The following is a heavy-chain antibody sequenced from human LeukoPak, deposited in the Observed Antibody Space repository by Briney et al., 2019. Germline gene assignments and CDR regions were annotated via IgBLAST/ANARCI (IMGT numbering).Heavy chain of an antibody. D-gene: IGHD3-22*01. Sequence: GGSLRLSCSASGFTFSSYAMHWVRQVPGKGLEYVSTISSNGGTTYYADSVKGRFTISRDNSKNTLYLQMSSLRAEDTAVYYCVKGHDSSGYYLSYFDYWGQGALVTVSS. CDR2: ISSNGGTT. CDR1: GFTFSSYA. CDR3: VKGHDSSGYYLSYFDY. J-gene: IGHJ4*02. V-gene: IGHV3-64D*09.